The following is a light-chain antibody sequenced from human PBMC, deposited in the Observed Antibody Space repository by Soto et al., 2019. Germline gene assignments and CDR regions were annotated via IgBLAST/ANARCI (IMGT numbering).Light chain of an antibody. CDR2: GAS. CDR3: QQYGTSPRT. Sequence: EIVLTQSPGTLSLSPGEGATVSCRASQSVYSSYLAWYQQKPGQAPRLLIYGASSRATGIPDRFSASGSGTDFTLNISRLETEDFAVYYCQQYGTSPRTFGQGTRVEIK. CDR1: QSVYSSY. V-gene: IGKV3-20*01. J-gene: IGKJ1*01.